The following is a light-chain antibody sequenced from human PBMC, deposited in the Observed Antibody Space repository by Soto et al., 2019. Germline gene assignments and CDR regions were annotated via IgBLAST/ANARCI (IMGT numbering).Light chain of an antibody. V-gene: IGKV3-20*01. CDR2: AAS. CDR1: QSVSTKF. CDR3: QQYGSSPIT. J-gene: IGKJ5*01. Sequence: EIVMTQSPGTLPLSPGERAALSCRASQSVSTKFLAWYQQKPGQAPRLLIYAASNRATGIPDRFSGDGSVTHFTLTISRLEAEDFVMYYCQQYGSSPITFGQGTRLEIK.